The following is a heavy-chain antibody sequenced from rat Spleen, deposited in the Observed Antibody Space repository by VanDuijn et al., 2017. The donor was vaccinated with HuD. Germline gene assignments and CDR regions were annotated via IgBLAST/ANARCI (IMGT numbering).Heavy chain of an antibody. CDR1: GINFSNYY. CDR3: ARQSYYYFEY. Sequence: EVQLVESGGGSVQPGRSMKLSCAASGINFSNYYMAWVRQAPTKGLEWVASISNDGGNAYYRDSVKGRFTISRDNAKSTLYLQMDSLRSEDTATYYCARQSYYYFEYWGQGVMVTVSS. J-gene: IGHJ2*01. D-gene: IGHD1-1*01. V-gene: IGHV5-25*01. CDR2: ISNDGGNA.